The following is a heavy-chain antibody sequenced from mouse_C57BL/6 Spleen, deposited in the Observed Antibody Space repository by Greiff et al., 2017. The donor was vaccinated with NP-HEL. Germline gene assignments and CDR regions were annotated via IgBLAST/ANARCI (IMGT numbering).Heavy chain of an antibody. CDR1: GYTFTSYW. Sequence: QVQLQQPGAELVKPGASVKMSCKASGYTFTSYWITWVKQRPGQGLEWIGDIYPGSGSTNYNEKFKSKATLTVDTSSSTAYMQLSSLTSEASAVYYCARSRTVATPAWFAYWGQGTLVTVSA. J-gene: IGHJ3*01. CDR2: IYPGSGST. V-gene: IGHV1-55*01. CDR3: ARSRTVATPAWFAY. D-gene: IGHD1-1*02.